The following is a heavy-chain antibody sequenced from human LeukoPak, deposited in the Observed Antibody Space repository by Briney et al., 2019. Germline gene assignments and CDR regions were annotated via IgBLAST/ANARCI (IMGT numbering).Heavy chain of an antibody. CDR1: GFTFSDYN. D-gene: IGHD6-19*01. V-gene: IGHV3-11*04. CDR3: ASQSVAVADCY. Sequence: PGGSLRLSSAASGFTFSDYNMRWIRQAPGKGLEWVSSISRSGSTKYYADSVKGRFTISRDNAKNSLYLQMNSLRAEDTAVYYCASQSVAVADCYWGQGTLVTVSS. CDR2: ISRSGSTK. J-gene: IGHJ4*02.